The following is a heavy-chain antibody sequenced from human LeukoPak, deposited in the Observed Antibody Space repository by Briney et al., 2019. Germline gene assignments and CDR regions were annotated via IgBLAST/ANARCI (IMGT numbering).Heavy chain of an antibody. CDR1: SGPFSGYH. D-gene: IGHD6-19*01. CDR3: ARASGWDFFDY. CDR2: IYYSGST. V-gene: IGHV4-31*11. J-gene: IGHJ4*02. Sequence: SETLSLTCAVYSGPFSGYHWSWIRQHPGKGLEWIGYIYYSGSTYYNPSLKSRVTISVDTSKNQFSLKLSSVTAADTAVYYCARASGWDFFDYWGQGTLVTVSS.